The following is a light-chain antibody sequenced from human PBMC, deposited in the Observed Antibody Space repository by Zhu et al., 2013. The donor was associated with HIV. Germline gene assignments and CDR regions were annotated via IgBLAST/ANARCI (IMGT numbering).Light chain of an antibody. CDR2: AAS. CDR3: QQSYSDIT. Sequence: DIQLTQSPTFLSASVRDRVTITCRPSRGISTSLAWYQQKPGQAPKLLIYAASTLQSGVPSRFSGSTSGTEFTLTISGLQPEDFATYYCQQSYSDITFGGGTKVEMK. J-gene: IGKJ4*01. V-gene: IGKV1-9*01. CDR1: RGISTS.